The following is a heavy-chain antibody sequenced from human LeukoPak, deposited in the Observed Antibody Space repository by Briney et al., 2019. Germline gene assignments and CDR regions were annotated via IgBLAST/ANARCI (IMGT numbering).Heavy chain of an antibody. CDR2: ITNGGVTT. J-gene: IGHJ4*02. V-gene: IGHV3-23*01. CDR1: GFTFGSYA. Sequence: PGGSLRLSCAASGFTFGSYAMSWVRQTPGKSLEWVSIITNGGVTTYYADSVRGRFTTSRDNSENTLYLQLNSLRAEDTAVYYCAKSPGVAATPPFDYWGQGTLVTVSS. CDR3: AKSPGVAATPPFDY. D-gene: IGHD2-15*01.